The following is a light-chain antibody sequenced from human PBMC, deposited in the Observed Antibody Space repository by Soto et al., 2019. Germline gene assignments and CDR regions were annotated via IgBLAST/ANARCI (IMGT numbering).Light chain of an antibody. Sequence: DIVLMQSPGTLSLSPGERATLSCRASQSFSSYLAWYQQKPGQAPRLLIYGASSRATGIPDRFSGSGSGTDFTLTISRLEPEDFAVYYCQQYGSSSRTFGQGTKVEIK. J-gene: IGKJ1*01. CDR2: GAS. CDR1: QSFSSY. CDR3: QQYGSSSRT. V-gene: IGKV3-20*01.